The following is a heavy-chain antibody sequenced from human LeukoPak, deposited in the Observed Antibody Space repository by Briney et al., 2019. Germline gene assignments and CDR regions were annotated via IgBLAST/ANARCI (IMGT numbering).Heavy chain of an antibody. V-gene: IGHV5-51*01. J-gene: IGHJ4*02. D-gene: IGHD2-15*01. CDR3: AAALSCSHPGDFAY. CDR2: IYPGDSDT. Sequence: KRGESLKISCKGSRYIFSNYWIGWVRQMPGKGLEWMGIIYPGDSDTRYRPSFQGQVTISVDKSISTAYLQWSSLKASDSAMYYCAAALSCSHPGDFAYWGQGTLVTVSS. CDR1: RYIFSNYW.